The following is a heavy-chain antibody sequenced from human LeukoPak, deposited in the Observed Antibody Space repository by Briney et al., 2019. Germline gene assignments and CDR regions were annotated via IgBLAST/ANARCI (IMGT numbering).Heavy chain of an antibody. D-gene: IGHD5-18*01. Sequence: GGSLRLSCAASGLTVSNNYMSWVRQAPGKGLEWVSSISSSSSYIYYADSVKGRFTISRDNAKNSLYLQMNSLRAEDTAVYYCARGRQWHSYDAFDIWGQGTMVTVSS. V-gene: IGHV3-21*01. CDR3: ARGRQWHSYDAFDI. J-gene: IGHJ3*02. CDR2: ISSSSSYI. CDR1: GLTVSNNY.